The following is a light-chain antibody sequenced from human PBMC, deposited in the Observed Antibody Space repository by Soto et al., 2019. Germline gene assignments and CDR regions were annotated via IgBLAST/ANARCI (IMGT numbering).Light chain of an antibody. J-gene: IGLJ1*01. Sequence: QSVLTQPPPASGSPGQSVTIPCTGTSSDVGGYDHVSWYQQHPGKAPKLMIYEVTKRPAGVPDRFSGSKSGNTASLTVSGLQAEDEADYYCSSDAGNYNYVFGTGTKVTVL. CDR2: EVT. CDR3: SSDAGNYNYV. V-gene: IGLV2-8*01. CDR1: SSDVGGYDH.